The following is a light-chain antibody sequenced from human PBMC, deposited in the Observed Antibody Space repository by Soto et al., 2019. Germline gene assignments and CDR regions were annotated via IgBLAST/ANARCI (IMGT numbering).Light chain of an antibody. J-gene: IGLJ2*01. V-gene: IGLV1-44*01. Sequence: QSVLTQPPSASGTPGQRVTISCSGSRSNIGSNTVHWYQHLPGTAPKLLIYNFNERPSGVPDRFSGSKSGTSASLAISGLXXXXEADYYCAAWDDSLNGPAFGGGTKLTVL. CDR1: RSNIGSNT. CDR3: AAWDDSLNGPA. CDR2: NFN.